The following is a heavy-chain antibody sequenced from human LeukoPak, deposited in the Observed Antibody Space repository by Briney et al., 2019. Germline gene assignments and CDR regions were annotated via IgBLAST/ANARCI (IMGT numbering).Heavy chain of an antibody. V-gene: IGHV4-38-2*02. CDR1: GYSISSGYY. J-gene: IGHJ4*02. CDR3: ARGATPIVVVPAAISPRAAAAGGVFDY. D-gene: IGHD2-2*01. Sequence: SETLSLTCTVSGYSISSGYYWGWIRQPPGKGLEWIGSIYHSGSTYYNPSLKSRVTISVDTSKNQFSLKLSSVTAADTAVYYCARGATPIVVVPAAISPRAAAAGGVFDYWGQGTLVTVPS. CDR2: IYHSGST.